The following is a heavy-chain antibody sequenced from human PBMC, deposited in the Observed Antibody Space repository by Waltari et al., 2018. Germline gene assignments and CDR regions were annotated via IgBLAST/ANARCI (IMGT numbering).Heavy chain of an antibody. CDR3: ARYISTGDYYYGMDV. Sequence: EVQLVESGGGLVKPGGSLRVSCAAAGFTFSSNSMNWVRQAPGKGLEWVSSISSSSSYIYYADSVKGRFTISRDNAKNSLYLQMNSLRAEDTAVYYCARYISTGDYYYGMDVWGQGTTVTVSS. J-gene: IGHJ6*02. D-gene: IGHD2-2*01. V-gene: IGHV3-21*01. CDR2: ISSSSSYI. CDR1: GFTFSSNS.